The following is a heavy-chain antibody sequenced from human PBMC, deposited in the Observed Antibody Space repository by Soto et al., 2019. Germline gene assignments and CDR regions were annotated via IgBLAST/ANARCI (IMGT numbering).Heavy chain of an antibody. J-gene: IGHJ5*02. Sequence: ASVKVSCTASRYTFTIYGVSWVREAPGQGLEWMGWISTYNGNTVYAQRLQDRLTMTTDTFTTTAYMELRSLTSDDTALYYCARDPGYSSGWYMDRWGQGTLVTVSS. V-gene: IGHV1-18*01. CDR3: ARDPGYSSGWYMDR. D-gene: IGHD6-19*01. CDR1: RYTFTIYG. CDR2: ISTYNGNT.